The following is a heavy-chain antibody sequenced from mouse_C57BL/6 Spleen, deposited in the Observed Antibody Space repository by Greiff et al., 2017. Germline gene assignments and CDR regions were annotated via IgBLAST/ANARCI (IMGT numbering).Heavy chain of an antibody. D-gene: IGHD4-1*01. J-gene: IGHJ2*01. Sequence: VQLQQSGAELVRPGASVKLSCTASGFNIKDDYMHWVKQRPEQGLEWIGWIDPENGDTEYASKFQGKATITADTSSNTAYLQLSSLTSVDTAVYYCTGANWDVRNYFDYWGQGTTLTVSS. CDR3: TGANWDVRNYFDY. CDR2: IDPENGDT. CDR1: GFNIKDDY. V-gene: IGHV14-4*01.